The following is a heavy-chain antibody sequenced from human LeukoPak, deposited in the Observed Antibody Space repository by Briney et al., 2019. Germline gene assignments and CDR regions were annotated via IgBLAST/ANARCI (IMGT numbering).Heavy chain of an antibody. J-gene: IGHJ6*03. CDR3: TRPESPDYGDYYNYYMDV. CDR2: IKQDGSEK. V-gene: IGHV3-7*01. Sequence: PGGSLRLSCAASGFTFSSYWMSWVRQAPGKGLEWVANIKQDGSEKYYVDSVKGRFTISRDNAKNSLYLQMNSLRAEDTAVYYCTRPESPDYGDYYNYYMDVWGKGTTVTVSS. D-gene: IGHD4-17*01. CDR1: GFTFSSYW.